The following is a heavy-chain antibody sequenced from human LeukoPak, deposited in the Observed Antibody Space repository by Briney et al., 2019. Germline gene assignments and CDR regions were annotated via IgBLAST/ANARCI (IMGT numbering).Heavy chain of an antibody. V-gene: IGHV3-33*01. CDR1: GFTFRNYG. Sequence: PGTSLRLSCAPSGFTFRNYGMHWVRQAPGKGPEWVSGLWYDGRNKAYADSVKGRFTISRDNSENMLYLQMNSLRDEDTAVYYCARGLMTPNTYCDLWGQGTLVTVSS. D-gene: IGHD2-8*01. J-gene: IGHJ4*02. CDR2: LWYDGRNK. CDR3: ARGLMTPNTYCDL.